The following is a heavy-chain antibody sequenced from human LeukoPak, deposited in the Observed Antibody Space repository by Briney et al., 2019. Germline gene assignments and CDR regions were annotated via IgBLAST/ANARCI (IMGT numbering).Heavy chain of an antibody. D-gene: IGHD4-17*01. CDR3: ARDLVTVTKGFDI. J-gene: IGHJ3*02. V-gene: IGHV4-59*11. CDR2: ISYIGST. Sequence: SETLSLTGTVSGDSFSSHYWTWIRQPPGKGLEWIGYISYIGSTNYNPSLKSRVTISIDTSKNQFSLKLSSVTAADTAVYYCARDLVTVTKGFDIWGQGTMVSVSS. CDR1: GDSFSSHY.